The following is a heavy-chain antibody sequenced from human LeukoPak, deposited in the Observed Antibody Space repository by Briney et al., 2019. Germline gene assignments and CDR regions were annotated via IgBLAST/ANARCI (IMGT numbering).Heavy chain of an antibody. CDR1: GYTFNSYD. J-gene: IGHJ6*02. V-gene: IGHV1-8*01. D-gene: IGHD3-3*01. CDR3: ARALSSGYYDFWSGYYLFQNYYYYGMDV. Sequence: GASVKVSCKASGYTFNSYDINWVRQATGQGLEWLGWMNANSGHTGYAQKYQGRVTMTRNTSISTAYMELSSLRSEDTAVYYCARALSSGYYDFWSGYYLFQNYYYYGMDVWGQGTTVTVSS. CDR2: MNANSGHT.